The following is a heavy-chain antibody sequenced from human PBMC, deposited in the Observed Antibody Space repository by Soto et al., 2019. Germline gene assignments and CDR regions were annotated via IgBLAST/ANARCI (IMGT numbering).Heavy chain of an antibody. V-gene: IGHV1-18*04. J-gene: IGHJ5*02. Sequence: GAEVKKPGASVKVSCKASGYTFTSYGISWVRQAPGQGLEWMGWISAYNGNTNYAQKLQGRVTMTTDTSTSTAYMELRSLRSDDTAVYYCARSPLFYDSSGYYSGNWFDPWGQGTLVTVSS. D-gene: IGHD3-22*01. CDR3: ARSPLFYDSSGYYSGNWFDP. CDR1: GYTFTSYG. CDR2: ISAYNGNT.